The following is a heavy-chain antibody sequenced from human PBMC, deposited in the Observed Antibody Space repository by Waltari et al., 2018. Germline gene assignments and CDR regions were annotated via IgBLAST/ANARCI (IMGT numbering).Heavy chain of an antibody. CDR2: ISSSGTTI. CDR3: ARGITSAFDY. CDR1: GFRFREYY. D-gene: IGHD1-20*01. J-gene: IGHJ4*02. Sequence: QMVESGGGLVWPGGSLTLSCSASGFRFREYYMSWIRQAPGKGLDWVAYISSSGTTILNADSVKGRFTISRDNAKNSLHMEMNNLRAEDTAVYYWARGITSAFDYWGQGSLVTVSS. V-gene: IGHV3-11*01.